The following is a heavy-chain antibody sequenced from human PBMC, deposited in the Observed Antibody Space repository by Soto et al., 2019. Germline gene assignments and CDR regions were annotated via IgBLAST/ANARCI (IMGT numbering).Heavy chain of an antibody. V-gene: IGHV1-3*01. Sequence: QVQLVQSGAEVKKPGASVKVSCKASGYTFTTYAMHWVRQAPGQRLEWMGGINAGNGNTKYSQKFQGRITITRDTSANTAYMELSSMRSEDTSVYYCARGKGSSGYGWFDPWGQGTLVTVAS. D-gene: IGHD6-13*01. CDR1: GYTFTTYA. J-gene: IGHJ5*02. CDR3: ARGKGSSGYGWFDP. CDR2: INAGNGNT.